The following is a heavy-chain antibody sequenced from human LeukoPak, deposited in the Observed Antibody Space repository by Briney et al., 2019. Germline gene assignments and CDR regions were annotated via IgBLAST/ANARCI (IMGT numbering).Heavy chain of an antibody. CDR1: GGSISSSSYY. Sequence: SETLSLTCIVSGGSISSSSYYWGWIRQSPGKGLEWIGSINYSGSTYYNPSLKSRVTISVDTSKKQFSLNLSSVTAADTAVYYCARAHSSGWYPVNWFDPWGQGTLVTVSS. CDR2: INYSGST. D-gene: IGHD6-19*01. CDR3: ARAHSSGWYPVNWFDP. V-gene: IGHV4-39*01. J-gene: IGHJ5*02.